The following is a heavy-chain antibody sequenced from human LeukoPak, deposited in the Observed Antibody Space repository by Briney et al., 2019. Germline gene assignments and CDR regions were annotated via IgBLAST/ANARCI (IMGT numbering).Heavy chain of an antibody. Sequence: ASVKVSCKASGYTFTDYYMHWVRQAPGQGLEWMGLINPNSGGTIYAQKFQGRVTMTRDTSVSTAYMELSRLRSDDTAVYYCARDGIAAGESAFDIWGQGTMVTVSS. J-gene: IGHJ3*02. CDR1: GYTFTDYY. CDR3: ARDGIAAGESAFDI. V-gene: IGHV1-2*02. D-gene: IGHD6-13*01. CDR2: INPNSGGT.